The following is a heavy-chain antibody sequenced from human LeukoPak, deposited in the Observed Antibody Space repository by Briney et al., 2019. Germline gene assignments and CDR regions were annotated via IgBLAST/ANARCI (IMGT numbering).Heavy chain of an antibody. CDR1: GFTFSSYA. D-gene: IGHD2-2*01. J-gene: IGHJ6*02. CDR3: ANLPVVPARDYGMDV. CDR2: INSAGST. Sequence: PGGSLRLSCAASGFTFSSYAMSWGRQAPGKGLEWGSAINSAGSTYYGDSVRGRFTISRDNSKNVLHLQMNTLRAEDTALYYCANLPVVPARDYGMDVWGQGTTVTVSS. V-gene: IGHV3-23*01.